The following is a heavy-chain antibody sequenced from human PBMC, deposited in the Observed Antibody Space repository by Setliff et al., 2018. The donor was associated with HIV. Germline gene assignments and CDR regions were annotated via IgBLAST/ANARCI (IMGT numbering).Heavy chain of an antibody. D-gene: IGHD4-17*01. V-gene: IGHV4-31*11. Sequence: PSETLSLTCAVSGGSITSSLYYWTWIRQHPGKGLEWIGYYYYSGFTYYNPSLKSRLTISIDTSKNQFSLKLSSVTAADTAVYYCATPVTSRGYYYMDVWGKGTTVTV. J-gene: IGHJ6*03. CDR2: YYYSGFT. CDR1: GGSITSSLYY. CDR3: ATPVTSRGYYYMDV.